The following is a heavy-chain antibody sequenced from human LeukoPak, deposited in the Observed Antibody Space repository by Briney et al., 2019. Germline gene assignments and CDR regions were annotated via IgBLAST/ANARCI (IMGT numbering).Heavy chain of an antibody. CDR3: ASRIPYDSSSY. CDR1: GFTFSSYV. Sequence: GGSLRLSCAASGFTFSSYVMSWVRQAPGKALEWVSSISGSGTSTYYADSVKGRFTISRDNSKNTLYLQMNSLRAEDTAVYYCASRIPYDSSSYWGQGTLVTVSS. J-gene: IGHJ4*02. D-gene: IGHD3-22*01. V-gene: IGHV3-23*01. CDR2: ISGSGTST.